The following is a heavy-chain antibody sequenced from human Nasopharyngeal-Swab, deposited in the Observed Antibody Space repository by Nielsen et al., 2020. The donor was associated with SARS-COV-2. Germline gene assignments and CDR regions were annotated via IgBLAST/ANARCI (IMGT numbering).Heavy chain of an antibody. CDR2: INTDGTTT. J-gene: IGHJ4*02. V-gene: IGHV3-74*01. Sequence: GESLKISCAASGFTFTSYWMHWVRQVPGKGLVWVSRINTDGTTTTYADSVKGRFTISRDNAKNTLYPQMSNLRVEDTGVYYCVRAGYSGTYGLFDYWGQGTLVTVSS. CDR1: GFTFTSYW. CDR3: VRAGYSGTYGLFDY. D-gene: IGHD1-26*01.